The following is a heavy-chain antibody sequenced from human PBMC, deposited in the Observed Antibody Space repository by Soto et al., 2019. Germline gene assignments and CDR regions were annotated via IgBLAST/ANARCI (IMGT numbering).Heavy chain of an antibody. Sequence: EVQLVESGGGLVQPGGSLRLSCAASGFTFSSYWMHWVRQAPGKALVWVSRINSDGSSTSYADSVKGRFTISSDNAKPTLYLQMNSRRAEDTAVYYCASPTTTKTLSGDYWGQGTLVTVSS. CDR1: GFTFSSYW. J-gene: IGHJ4*02. CDR3: ASPTTTKTLSGDY. D-gene: IGHD4-17*01. V-gene: IGHV3-74*01. CDR2: INSDGSST.